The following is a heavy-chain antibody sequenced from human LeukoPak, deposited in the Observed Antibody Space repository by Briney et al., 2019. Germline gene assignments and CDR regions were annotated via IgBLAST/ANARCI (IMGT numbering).Heavy chain of an antibody. CDR1: GGSISSSSYY. D-gene: IGHD3-16*01. Sequence: SETLSLTCTVSGGSISSSSYYWGWIRQPPGKGLEWIGSIYYSGSTYYNPSLKSRVTISVDTSKNQFSLKLSSVTAAVTAVYYCASLFGYVDYWGQGTLVTVSS. CDR2: IYYSGST. J-gene: IGHJ4*02. CDR3: ASLFGYVDY. V-gene: IGHV4-39*07.